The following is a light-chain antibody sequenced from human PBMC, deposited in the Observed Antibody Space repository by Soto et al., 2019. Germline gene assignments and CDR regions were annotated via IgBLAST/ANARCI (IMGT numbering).Light chain of an antibody. CDR1: KTVLSSSNNRNY. J-gene: IGKJ5*01. Sequence: DIVMTQSPDSLAVSLGERATIKCKSSKTVLSSSNNRNYLVWYQQKSGQPTKLLIYWSSTRASGVPDRFTGSGSGTDLTLTISNIQAEDVGIYSCHQHYALPTFGQGTRLEL. V-gene: IGKV4-1*01. CDR3: HQHYALPT. CDR2: WSS.